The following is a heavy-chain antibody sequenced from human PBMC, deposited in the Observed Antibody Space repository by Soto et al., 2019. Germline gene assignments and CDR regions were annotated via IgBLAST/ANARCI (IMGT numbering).Heavy chain of an antibody. V-gene: IGHV1-18*04. CDR3: ARDNYGPLDY. Sequence: ASVKVSCKASGYTFTSYGISWVRQAPGQGLEWMGWISAYNGNTNYAQKLQGRVTMTTDTSTSTVYMELNWLRSDDTALYYCARDNYGPLDYWGQGTLVTVSS. CDR1: GYTFTSYG. J-gene: IGHJ4*02. D-gene: IGHD3-10*01. CDR2: ISAYNGNT.